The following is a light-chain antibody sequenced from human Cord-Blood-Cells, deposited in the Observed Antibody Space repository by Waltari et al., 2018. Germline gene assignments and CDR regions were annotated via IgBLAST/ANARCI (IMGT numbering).Light chain of an antibody. Sequence: DIVMTQYPLSLPVTPGEPASISWRSSQSLLHSNGYNYLDWYLQKPGQSPQLLIYLGSNRASRVPGRFSGSGSCTDFTLKISRVEAEDVGVYCGKQALQTPSITFSQGTRLETK. CDR2: LGS. V-gene: IGKV2-28*01. CDR3: KQALQTPSIT. J-gene: IGKJ5*01. CDR1: QSLLHSNGYNY.